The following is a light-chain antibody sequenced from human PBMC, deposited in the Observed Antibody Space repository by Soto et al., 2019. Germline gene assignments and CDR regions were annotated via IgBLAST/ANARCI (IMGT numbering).Light chain of an antibody. CDR3: QQYGDSPIT. J-gene: IGKJ5*01. CDR2: GAS. Sequence: EIVMTQSPATLSTSPGERATLSCRASQSVGSNLAWYQQKAGQAPRLLIYGASSRATGVPDRFSGNGSGTDFTLTISRLEPEDFALYYCQQYGDSPITYGQGTRLEIK. CDR1: QSVGSN. V-gene: IGKV3-20*01.